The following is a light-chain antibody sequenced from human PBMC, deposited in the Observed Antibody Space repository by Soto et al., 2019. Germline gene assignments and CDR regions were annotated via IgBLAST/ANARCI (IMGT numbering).Light chain of an antibody. CDR3: QQYGSSPLT. Sequence: EPVLTQSPGTLSLSPGERASLSCRASQSISGRYLAWYQQKPGQAPRLLIYDASSRATGIPDRFSGSGSGTDFILTISRLEPEDFAVYYCQQYGSSPLTFGGGTKVEIK. CDR1: QSISGRY. J-gene: IGKJ4*01. CDR2: DAS. V-gene: IGKV3-20*01.